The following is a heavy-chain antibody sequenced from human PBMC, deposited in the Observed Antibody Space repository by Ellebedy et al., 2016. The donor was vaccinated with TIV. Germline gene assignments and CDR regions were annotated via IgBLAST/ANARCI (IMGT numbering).Heavy chain of an antibody. CDR3: ARAYGIAVAGTPNTLPNWFDP. V-gene: IGHV1-8*02. CDR2: MNPNSGNT. J-gene: IGHJ5*02. CDR1: GGTFSSYA. D-gene: IGHD6-19*01. Sequence: ASVKVSXXASGGTFSSYAISWVRQAPGHGLEWMGWMNPNSGNTGYAQKFQGRVTMTRNTSISTAYMELSSLRSEDTAVYYCARAYGIAVAGTPNTLPNWFDPWGQGTLVTVSS.